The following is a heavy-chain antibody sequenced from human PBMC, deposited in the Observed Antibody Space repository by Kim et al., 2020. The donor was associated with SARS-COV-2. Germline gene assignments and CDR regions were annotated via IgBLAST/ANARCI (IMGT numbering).Heavy chain of an antibody. CDR3: ARQGLAAGWFDP. J-gene: IGHJ5*02. CDR2: IYHSGST. CDR1: GGSISSSSYY. D-gene: IGHD6-25*01. Sequence: SETLSLTCTVSGGSISSSSYYWGCIRQPPGKGLEWIGSIYHSGSTYYSSSLKSRLTISVDTSKNQFSLKLSSVTAADTAVYYCARQGLAAGWFDPWGQGTLVTVSS. V-gene: IGHV4-39*01.